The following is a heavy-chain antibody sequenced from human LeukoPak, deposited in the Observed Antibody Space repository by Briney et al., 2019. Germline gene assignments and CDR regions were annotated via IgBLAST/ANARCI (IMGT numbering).Heavy chain of an antibody. Sequence: GASVEVSCKASGFTFTSSAVQWVRQARGQRLEWIGWIVVGSGNTNYAQKFQERVTITRDMSTSTAYMELSSLRSEDTAVYYCAAGPYYYDSSGYYYYYYGMDVWGQGTTVTVSS. J-gene: IGHJ6*02. CDR3: AAGPYYYDSSGYYYYYYGMDV. V-gene: IGHV1-58*01. CDR2: IVVGSGNT. CDR1: GFTFTSSA. D-gene: IGHD3-22*01.